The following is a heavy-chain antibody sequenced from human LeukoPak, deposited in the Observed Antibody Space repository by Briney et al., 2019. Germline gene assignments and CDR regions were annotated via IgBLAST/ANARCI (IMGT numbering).Heavy chain of an antibody. Sequence: GGSLRLSCAASGFTFSSYGMHWVRQAPGKGLEWVAVIWYDGSNKYYADSVKGRFTISRDNSKNTLYLQMNSLRAEDTAVYYCARDSPIVLVPVAIQRGYSGYDLGGFDPWAQGTLVRVFS. CDR3: ARDSPIVLVPVAIQRGYSGYDLGGFDP. CDR1: GFTFSSYG. J-gene: IGHJ5*02. CDR2: IWYDGSNK. D-gene: IGHD5-12*01. V-gene: IGHV3-33*01.